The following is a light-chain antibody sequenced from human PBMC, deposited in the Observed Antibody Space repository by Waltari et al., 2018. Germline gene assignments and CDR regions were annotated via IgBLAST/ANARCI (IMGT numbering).Light chain of an antibody. CDR3: NSRDSSGNHVV. CDR2: GKN. V-gene: IGLV3-19*01. Sequence: SSELTQDPAVSVALGQTVRITCQGASPRSYDASWYQQKPGQAPVLVISGKNNRPSGIPDRFSGSSSGNTASLTITGAQAEDEADYYCNSRDSSGNHVVFGGGTKLTVL. CDR1: SPRSYD. J-gene: IGLJ2*01.